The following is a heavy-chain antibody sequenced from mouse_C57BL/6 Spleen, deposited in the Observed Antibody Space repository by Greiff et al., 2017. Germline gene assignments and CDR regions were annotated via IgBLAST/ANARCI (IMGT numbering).Heavy chain of an antibody. J-gene: IGHJ4*01. D-gene: IGHD1-1*01. V-gene: IGHV1-80*01. CDR3: ARWGYYYGSSYVYYAMDY. CDR1: GYAFSSYW. Sequence: VQLQQSGAELVKPGASVKISCKASGYAFSSYWMNWVKQRPGKGLEWIGQIYPGDGDTNYNGKFKGKATLTADKSSSTAYMQLSSLTSEDSAVYYCARWGYYYGSSYVYYAMDYWGQGTSVTVSS. CDR2: IYPGDGDT.